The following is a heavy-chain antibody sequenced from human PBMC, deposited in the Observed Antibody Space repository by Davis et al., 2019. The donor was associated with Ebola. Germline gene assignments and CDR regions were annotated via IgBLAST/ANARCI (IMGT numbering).Heavy chain of an antibody. CDR3: TRDSAVVFFDY. CDR1: GITLRSYW. CDR2: ISPDGSRT. Sequence: GESLKISCAGSGITLRSYWMHWVRQAPGKGLVWVSRISPDGSRTDYADSVKGRFTSSRDSATNSVHLQMDSLRADDTAVYYCTRDSAVVFFDYWSQGTLVTVSS. D-gene: IGHD5-18*01. V-gene: IGHV3-74*01. J-gene: IGHJ4*02.